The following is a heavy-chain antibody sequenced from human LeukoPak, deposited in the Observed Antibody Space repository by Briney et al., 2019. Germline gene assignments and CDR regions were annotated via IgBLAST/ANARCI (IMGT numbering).Heavy chain of an antibody. V-gene: IGHV1-18*01. Sequence: GASVKVSCKASGYDFINYGISWVRQAPGQGVEWMGWRSIYNGNTDYKLQGRVTMTPDTSTSTAYMEVRSLRSDDTAVYYCARGGPFPSGSSSREYYLDYWGQGTLVTVSS. CDR2: RSIYNGNT. J-gene: IGHJ4*02. D-gene: IGHD6-6*01. CDR3: ARGGPFPSGSSSREYYLDY. CDR1: GYDFINYG.